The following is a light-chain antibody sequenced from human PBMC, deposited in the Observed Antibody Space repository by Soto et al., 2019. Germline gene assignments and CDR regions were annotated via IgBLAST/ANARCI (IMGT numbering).Light chain of an antibody. CDR2: GAS. V-gene: IGKV3-20*01. CDR3: QQYGSSFT. Sequence: ELVLTQSPGTLSLSRGERATLSCRASQSVSSSYLAWYQQKPGQAPRLLIYGASSRATGIPDRFSGSGSGTDLSLTISSLEPEDFAVYYCQQYGSSFTFGPGTKVDIK. J-gene: IGKJ3*01. CDR1: QSVSSSY.